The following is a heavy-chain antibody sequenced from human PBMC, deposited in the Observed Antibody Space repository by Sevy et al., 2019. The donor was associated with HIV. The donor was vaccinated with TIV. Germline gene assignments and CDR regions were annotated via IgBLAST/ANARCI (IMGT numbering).Heavy chain of an antibody. CDR3: ARDGASGATIDY. CDR1: GFTFSRYW. J-gene: IGHJ4*02. V-gene: IGHV3-7*01. CDR2: IKQDGSEK. Sequence: GGSLRLSCAASGFTFSRYWMSWVRQAPGKGLEWVANIKQDGSEKYYVDSVKGRFTISRDNAKNSLYLQMNSLRAEDTAVYYCARDGASGATIDYWGQGTLVTVSS. D-gene: IGHD1-26*01.